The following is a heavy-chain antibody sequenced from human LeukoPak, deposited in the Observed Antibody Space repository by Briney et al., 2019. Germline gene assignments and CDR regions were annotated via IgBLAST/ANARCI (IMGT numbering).Heavy chain of an antibody. J-gene: IGHJ5*02. Sequence: PGRSLRLSCAASGFTFRSYAMHWVRQAPGKGLEWVAVISYDGSNKYYADSVKGRFTISRDNSKNTLYLQMNSLRAEDTAVYYCARDVDGWFDPWGQGTLVTVSS. CDR3: ARDVDGWFDP. V-gene: IGHV3-30*04. CDR2: ISYDGSNK. CDR1: GFTFRSYA.